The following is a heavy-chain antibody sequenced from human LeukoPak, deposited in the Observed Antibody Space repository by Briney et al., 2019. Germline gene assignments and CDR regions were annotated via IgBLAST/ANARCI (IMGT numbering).Heavy chain of an antibody. CDR2: ISGSGTTI. CDR1: GFTFSSYW. V-gene: IGHV3-48*04. Sequence: PGGSLRLSCAASGFTFSSYWMSWVRQAPGKGLEWISYISGSGTTIYYADSVKGRFTISRDNAKNSVYLQMNSLRAGDTAVYYCATYIVGPTIDYWGQGTLVTVSS. D-gene: IGHD2-15*01. J-gene: IGHJ4*02. CDR3: ATYIVGPTIDY.